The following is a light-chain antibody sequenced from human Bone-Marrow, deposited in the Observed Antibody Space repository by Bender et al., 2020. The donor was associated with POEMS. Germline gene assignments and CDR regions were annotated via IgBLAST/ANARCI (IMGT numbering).Light chain of an antibody. J-gene: IGLJ2*01. CDR2: EVN. CDR3: CSYAGITTLV. CDR1: SNDVGGYRY. Sequence: QSALTQPAYVSGSPGQSITISCTGTSNDVGGYRYVSWYQQHPGKAPKLVIFEVNKRPSGVPDRFTGSKSGNTASLIVSGLQAEDEADYYCCSYAGITTLVFGGGTKLTVL. V-gene: IGLV2-23*02.